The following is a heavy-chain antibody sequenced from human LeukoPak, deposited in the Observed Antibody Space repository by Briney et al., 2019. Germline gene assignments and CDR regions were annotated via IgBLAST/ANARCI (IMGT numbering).Heavy chain of an antibody. Sequence: PKASVKVSCKASGYTFTGYYMHWVRQAPGQGLEWMGWINPNSGGTNYAQKFQGRVTMTRDTSISTAYMELSRLRSDDTAVYYCARDKFQWLRALDYWGQGTLVTVSS. CDR2: INPNSGGT. D-gene: IGHD6-19*01. CDR1: GYTFTGYY. J-gene: IGHJ4*02. V-gene: IGHV1-2*02. CDR3: ARDKFQWLRALDY.